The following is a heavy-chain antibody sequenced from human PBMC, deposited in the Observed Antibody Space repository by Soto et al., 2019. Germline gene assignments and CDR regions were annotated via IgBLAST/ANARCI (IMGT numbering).Heavy chain of an antibody. CDR1: GGSISSYY. D-gene: IGHD3-22*01. CDR2: IYTSGST. V-gene: IGHV4-4*07. J-gene: IGHJ5*02. CDR3: AREGDYYDSSPRGFDP. Sequence: AETLSLTCTVSGGSISSYYWSWIRQPAGKGLEWIGRIYTSGSTNYNPSLKSRVTMSVDTSKNQFSLKLSSVTAADTAVYYCAREGDYYDSSPRGFDPWGQGTLVTVPQ.